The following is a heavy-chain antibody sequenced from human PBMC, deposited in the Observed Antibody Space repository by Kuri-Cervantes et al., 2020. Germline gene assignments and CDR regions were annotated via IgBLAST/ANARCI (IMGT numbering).Heavy chain of an antibody. J-gene: IGHJ6*02. V-gene: IGHV1-24*01. D-gene: IGHD6-19*01. CDR1: GYTLTELY. CDR3: AKDFYQCLVYYYCYYGMDV. CDR2: FEPEDGET. Sequence: ASVKVSCKVSGYTLTELYMHWVRQAPGKGLEWMGGFEPEDGETSYAQKFQGRVTMTEDTSTDTAYMELSRLRAEDTAVYYCAKDFYQCLVYYYCYYGMDVWGQGTTVTVSS.